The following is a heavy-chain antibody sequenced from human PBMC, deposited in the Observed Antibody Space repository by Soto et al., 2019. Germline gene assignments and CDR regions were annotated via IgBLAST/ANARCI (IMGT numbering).Heavy chain of an antibody. D-gene: IGHD3-9*01. J-gene: IGHJ6*02. CDR1: GYSVTRYW. Sequence: PGESLKISCKGSGYSVTRYWITWVRQMPGKGLEWMGEIDPSDSYAHYSPSFQGHVTFSADKSINTAYLQWSSLKACDTARDCFGRYFNWPTAGTGMDVWGQGTTVTSP. CDR2: IDPSDSYA. V-gene: IGHV5-10-1*01. CDR3: GRYFNWPTAGTGMDV.